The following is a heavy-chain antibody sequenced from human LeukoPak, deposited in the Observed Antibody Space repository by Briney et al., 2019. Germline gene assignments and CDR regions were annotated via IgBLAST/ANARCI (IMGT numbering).Heavy chain of an antibody. CDR2: VSGSGRNP. Sequence: GGSLRLSFAAPGFTFSNYWMHWVRQAPGKGLGWASSVSGSGRNPFYPDSVEGRFTISRDNSKNTVYLQMNSLRADDTAVYYCVKSRRVGANQRGLFDYWGQGTLVTVSP. D-gene: IGHD1-26*01. V-gene: IGHV3-23*01. CDR3: VKSRRVGANQRGLFDY. J-gene: IGHJ4*02. CDR1: GFTFSNYW.